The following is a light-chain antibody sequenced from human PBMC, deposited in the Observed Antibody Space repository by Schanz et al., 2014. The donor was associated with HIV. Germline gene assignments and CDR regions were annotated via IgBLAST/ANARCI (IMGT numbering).Light chain of an antibody. Sequence: EIVLTQSPGSLSLSPGGRATLSCRASQSVSSSYLAWYQQKPGQSPRLLIYGASSRATDIPDRFSGSGSGTDFTLTISSLEPEDIAVYYCQQRSNWPRYTFGQGTRLQIK. J-gene: IGKJ2*01. CDR2: GAS. CDR1: QSVSSSY. CDR3: QQRSNWPRYT. V-gene: IGKV3D-20*02.